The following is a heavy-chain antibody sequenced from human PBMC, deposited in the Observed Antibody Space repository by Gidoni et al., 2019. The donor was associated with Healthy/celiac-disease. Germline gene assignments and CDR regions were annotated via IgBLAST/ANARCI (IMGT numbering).Heavy chain of an antibody. CDR3: ARDHSDQLGIDYYYYLDV. CDR2: ISYDGSNK. Sequence: QVQLVESGGGGVQPGRSLRRSCAASGFTFSSYAMHWVRQAPGKGLEWVAVISYDGSNKYSADSVKGRFPISRDNSKNTLYLQMNSLRAEDTAVYYCARDHSDQLGIDYYYYLDVWGKGTTVTVSS. J-gene: IGHJ6*03. D-gene: IGHD7-27*01. CDR1: GFTFSSYA. V-gene: IGHV3-30-3*01.